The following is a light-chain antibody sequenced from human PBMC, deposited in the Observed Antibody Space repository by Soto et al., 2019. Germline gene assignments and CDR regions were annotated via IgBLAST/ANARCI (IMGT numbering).Light chain of an antibody. Sequence: QSVLTQPTSASGTPGQRVTISCSGSSSNIGSNTVNWYQQLPGTAHKLLIYSNNQRPSGVPDRFSGSKSGTSASLDISWLQSDDEADYYCAAWDDSLNGPNYVFGTGTKVTVL. J-gene: IGLJ1*01. V-gene: IGLV1-44*01. CDR2: SNN. CDR1: SSNIGSNT. CDR3: AAWDDSLNGPNYV.